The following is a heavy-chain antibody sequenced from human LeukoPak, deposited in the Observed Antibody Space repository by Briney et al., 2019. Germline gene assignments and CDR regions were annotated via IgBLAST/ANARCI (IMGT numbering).Heavy chain of an antibody. CDR3: ARGGGGGVTHFDN. CDR2: ISGSGGST. D-gene: IGHD2-21*02. CDR1: GFTFSSYA. V-gene: IGHV3-23*01. J-gene: IGHJ4*02. Sequence: PGGSLRLSCAASGFTFSSYAMSWVRQAPGKGLEWVSAISGSGGSTYYADSVKGRFTISRDNSENTLYLQMNSLRAEDTAIYYCARGGGGGVTHFDNWGQGTLVTVSS.